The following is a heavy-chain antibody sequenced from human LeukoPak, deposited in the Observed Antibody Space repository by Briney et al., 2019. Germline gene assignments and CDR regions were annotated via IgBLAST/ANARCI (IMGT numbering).Heavy chain of an antibody. D-gene: IGHD4-17*01. CDR1: GGSISSGGYY. V-gene: IGHV4-31*03. Sequence: SQTLSLTCTVSGGSISSGGYYWSWVRQHPGRDLEWVGYVYYSGSTYYNPSLKSRVTISVDTSKNQFTLKLSSVTAADTAVYYCARGSTVQGYYFDYWGQGTLVTVSS. CDR2: VYYSGST. J-gene: IGHJ4*02. CDR3: ARGSTVQGYYFDY.